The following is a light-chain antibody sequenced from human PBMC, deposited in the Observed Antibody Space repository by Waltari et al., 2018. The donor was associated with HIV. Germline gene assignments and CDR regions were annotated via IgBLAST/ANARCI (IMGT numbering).Light chain of an antibody. V-gene: IGLV3-19*01. Sequence: SSELTQDPAVSVALGQTVRISCQGDSLRIYFPSWYQQKPGQAPILVVYGNKKRPSGIPDRFSGSRSGNTASLTITGAQAEDEAAYYCNSRDSSGNPLFGGGAKLTVL. CDR2: GNK. J-gene: IGLJ3*02. CDR3: NSRDSSGNPL. CDR1: SLRIYF.